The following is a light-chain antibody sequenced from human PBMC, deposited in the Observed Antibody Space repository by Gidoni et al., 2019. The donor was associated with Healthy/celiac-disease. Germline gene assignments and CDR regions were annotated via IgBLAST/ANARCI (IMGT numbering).Light chain of an antibody. CDR1: HSSSSY. CDR3: QQRSNWLT. Sequence: EIVLTQSPATVSLSQGERATLSCRASHSSSSYLARYQQKPGQTPRILTYDASKRATGIPARVSGSGPGTDFTLTISRLEPEDFAVYYCQQRSNWLTFGGGTKVEIK. J-gene: IGKJ4*01. V-gene: IGKV3D-11*02. CDR2: DAS.